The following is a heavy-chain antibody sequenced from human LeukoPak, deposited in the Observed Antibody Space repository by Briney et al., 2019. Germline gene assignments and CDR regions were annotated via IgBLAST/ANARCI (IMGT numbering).Heavy chain of an antibody. CDR3: ARGTTGYYYYGMDV. J-gene: IGHJ6*02. Sequence: GGSLRLSCAASRFTFRNYGMHWVRQAPGKGLEWVAVIWYDGSNQVYADSVKGRFTVSRDNSKNTLYLQMNSLRAEDTAVYYCARGTTGYYYYGMDVWGQGTTVTVSS. CDR2: IWYDGSNQ. D-gene: IGHD1-7*01. CDR1: RFTFRNYG. V-gene: IGHV3-33*01.